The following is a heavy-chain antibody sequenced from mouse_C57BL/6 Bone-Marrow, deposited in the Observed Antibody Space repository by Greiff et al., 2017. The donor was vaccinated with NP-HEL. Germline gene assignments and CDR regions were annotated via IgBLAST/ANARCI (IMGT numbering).Heavy chain of an antibody. V-gene: IGHV1-69*01. Sequence: VQLQQSGAELVMPGASVKLSCKASGYPFTSYWMHWVKPRPGQGLEWIGEIDPSDSYPNSNPKFKGKSTLTVDKSSSTAYMQLSSLTSEDSAVYYCARPAIYYDYDWFAYWGQGTLVTVSA. D-gene: IGHD2-4*01. CDR3: ARPAIYYDYDWFAY. CDR1: GYPFTSYW. CDR2: IDPSDSYP. J-gene: IGHJ3*01.